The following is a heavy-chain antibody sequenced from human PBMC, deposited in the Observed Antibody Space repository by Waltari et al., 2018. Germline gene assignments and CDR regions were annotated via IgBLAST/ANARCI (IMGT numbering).Heavy chain of an antibody. CDR3: ARDGYGQQLAFDY. J-gene: IGHJ4*02. V-gene: IGHV4-4*09. Sequence: QVQLQESGPGLVKPSETLSLTCTVSGVSISSYSWSWIRQPPGKGLEWIGYIYTSGSTNYHPSLKSRVTISADTTKNQFPLKLSSVTAADTAVYYCARDGYGQQLAFDYWGQGTLVTVSS. CDR2: IYTSGST. D-gene: IGHD6-13*01. CDR1: GVSISSYS.